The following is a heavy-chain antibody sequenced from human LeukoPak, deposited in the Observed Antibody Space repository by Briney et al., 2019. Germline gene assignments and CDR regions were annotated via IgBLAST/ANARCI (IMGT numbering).Heavy chain of an antibody. CDR1: GFTFSNYV. D-gene: IGHD2-8*01. Sequence: GRSLRLSCAASGFTFSNYVMSWVRQAPGKGLEWVSAMTGSGDSTYYADSVKGRFTISRDNSKNTVYLQMNSLRAEDTAIYYCAKGSTNARPYYFDYWGQGTLVTVSS. CDR3: AKGSTNARPYYFDY. J-gene: IGHJ4*02. CDR2: MTGSGDST. V-gene: IGHV3-23*01.